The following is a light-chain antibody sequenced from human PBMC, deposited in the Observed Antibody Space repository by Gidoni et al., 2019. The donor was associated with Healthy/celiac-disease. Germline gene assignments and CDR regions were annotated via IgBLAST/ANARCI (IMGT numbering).Light chain of an antibody. J-gene: IGKJ5*01. CDR3: QQYGSSPPIT. V-gene: IGKV3-20*01. CDR2: GAS. CDR1: QSVSSSY. Sequence: EMVLTQSPATLSLSPGERATLSCRASQSVSSSYLAWYQQKPGQAPRHLIYGASSRATGIPDRFSGSGGGTDFTLTISRLEPEDFAVYYCQQYGSSPPITFGQGTRLEIK.